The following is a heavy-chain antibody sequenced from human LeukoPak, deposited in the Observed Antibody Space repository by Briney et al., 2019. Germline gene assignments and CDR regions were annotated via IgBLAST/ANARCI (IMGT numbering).Heavy chain of an antibody. D-gene: IGHD5-18*01. J-gene: IGHJ1*01. CDR1: GGSTRSSIAC. Sequence: SETLSLSCAYCGGSTRSSIACRGWIRQPPGKGLEWIGSIYYSKNTYYNPSLKSRVTISADTSKNQFSLTLGSVSATDTAVYYCLTPRGYNYGYGDYSDWGQGIMV. CDR3: LTPRGYNYGYGDYSD. CDR2: IYYSKNT. V-gene: IGHV4-39*01.